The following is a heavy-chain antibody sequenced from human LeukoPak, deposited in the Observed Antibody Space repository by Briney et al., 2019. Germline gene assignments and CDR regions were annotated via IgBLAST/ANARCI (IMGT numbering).Heavy chain of an antibody. Sequence: GGSLRLSCVASGFPFSTYWMAWVRQAPGKELDWVANIRKDGGAKFYAASVKGRFIISRDNAKNSLYLQMNNPRDEDTAVYYCASSHDSSGNDWGQGTLVTV. V-gene: IGHV3-7*01. D-gene: IGHD3-22*01. J-gene: IGHJ4*02. CDR3: ASSHDSSGND. CDR1: GFPFSTYW. CDR2: IRKDGGAK.